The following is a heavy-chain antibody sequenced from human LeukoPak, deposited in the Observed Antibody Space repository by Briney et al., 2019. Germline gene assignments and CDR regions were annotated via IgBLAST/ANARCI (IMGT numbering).Heavy chain of an antibody. D-gene: IGHD3-22*01. CDR1: GGSISSYY. CDR3: ASSNYYDSSGHDY. V-gene: IGHV4-59*01. J-gene: IGHJ4*02. CDR2: IYYSGST. Sequence: PSETLSLTCTVSGGSISSYYWSWIRQPPGKGLEWIGYIYYSGSTNYNPSLKSRVTISVGTSKNQFSLKLSSVTAADTAVYYCASSNYYDSSGHDYWGQGTLVTVSS.